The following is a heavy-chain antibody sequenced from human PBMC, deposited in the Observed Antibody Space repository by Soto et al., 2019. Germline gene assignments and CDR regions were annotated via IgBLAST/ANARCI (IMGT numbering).Heavy chain of an antibody. J-gene: IGHJ3*02. Sequence: QVQLQQWGAGLLKPSETLSLTCAVYGGFVSSGSYYWSWIRQPPGKGLEWIGEMSHSGGTHFNPSLKGRVTISVDTAKNSFSLKMSSVTAAGTALYYCARVERGTATTVVDAFDIWGPGTMVTVSS. CDR2: MSHSGGT. CDR1: GGFVSSGSYY. D-gene: IGHD1-1*01. V-gene: IGHV4-34*01. CDR3: ARVERGTATTVVDAFDI.